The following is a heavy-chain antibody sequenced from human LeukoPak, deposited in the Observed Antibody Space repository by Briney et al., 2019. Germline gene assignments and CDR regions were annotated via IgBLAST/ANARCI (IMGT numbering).Heavy chain of an antibody. CDR3: AKDDRREGDYGAVDN. J-gene: IGHJ4*02. CDR2: ISGGGDII. D-gene: IGHD4-17*01. CDR1: GFTFSTYG. V-gene: IGHV3-23*01. Sequence: PGGSLRLSCAASGFTFSTYGMHWVRQAPGKGLEWVSAISGGGDIIRYADSVKGRFTISRDNSKNTLYLQMSSLRAEDTAVYYCAKDDRREGDYGAVDNWGQGTLVTVSS.